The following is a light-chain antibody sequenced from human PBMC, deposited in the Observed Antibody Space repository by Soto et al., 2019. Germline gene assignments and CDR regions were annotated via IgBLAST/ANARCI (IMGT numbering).Light chain of an antibody. CDR1: KSDGGC. CDR3: QQRSNWIT. CDR2: DAS. V-gene: IGKV3-11*01. J-gene: IGKJ5*01. Sequence: EIVLTESPATVSLSPWEIAXLSCRASKSDGGCLARFRERARQAPRLRIYDASNRDTGITARFSGSGYGKDFNLTISSLEPEDFAVYDCQQRSNWITFGQGTRLEIK.